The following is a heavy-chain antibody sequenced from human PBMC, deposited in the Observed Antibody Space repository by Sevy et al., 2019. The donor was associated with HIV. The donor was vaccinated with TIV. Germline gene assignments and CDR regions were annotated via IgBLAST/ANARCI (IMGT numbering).Heavy chain of an antibody. D-gene: IGHD7-27*01. V-gene: IGHV3-7*01. J-gene: IGHJ4*02. CDR3: AREFWGPEY. CDR2: IKEDGSER. Sequence: GGSLRLSCAASGFTFTSYWMTWVRQAPGKGLEGVANIKEDGSERNYVESVKGRFTISRDNAKNSVYLQMDSLRAEDTAVYYCAREFWGPEYWSQGNLVTVSS. CDR1: GFTFTSYW.